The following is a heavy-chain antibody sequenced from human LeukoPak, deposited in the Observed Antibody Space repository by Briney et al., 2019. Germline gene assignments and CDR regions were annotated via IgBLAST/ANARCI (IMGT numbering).Heavy chain of an antibody. CDR1: SGSISSSNYH. J-gene: IGHJ4*02. V-gene: IGHV4-39*01. CDR2: ISYSGST. D-gene: IGHD5-24*01. CDR3: ARLGRDGYSSHFAY. Sequence: SETLSLTCTVSSGSISSSNYHWGWIRQPPGKGLEWIGSISYSGSTYYNPSLKSRVTISVDTSKNQFSLKLSSVTAADTAVYYRARLGRDGYSSHFAYWGQGTLVTVSS.